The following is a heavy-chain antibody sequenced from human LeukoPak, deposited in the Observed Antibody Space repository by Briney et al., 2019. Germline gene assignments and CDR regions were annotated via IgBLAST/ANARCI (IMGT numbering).Heavy chain of an antibody. CDR2: TYYRSKWYN. CDR1: GDSVSSNSAA. J-gene: IGHJ4*02. CDR3: ARDRDYYDSSGYDY. Sequence: SQTLSLTCAISGDSVSSNSAALNWIRQSPSRGLEWLGRTYYRSKWYNDYAVSVKSRITINPDTSKNQFSLQLNSVTPEDTAVYYCARDRDYYDSSGYDYWGQGTLVTVSS. V-gene: IGHV6-1*01. D-gene: IGHD3-22*01.